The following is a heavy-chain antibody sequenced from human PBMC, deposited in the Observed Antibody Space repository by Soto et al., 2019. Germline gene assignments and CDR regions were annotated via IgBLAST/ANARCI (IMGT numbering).Heavy chain of an antibody. D-gene: IGHD3-3*01. Sequence: VGSLRLSCAASGFSFGSYALSWVRQAPGKGLEWVSTISGSDGKTFYADSVKGRFSISRDTSQSTLYLQMNSLRADDTAMYYCARWSYLDYWGQGTRVTVS. CDR2: ISGSDGKT. CDR3: ARWSYLDY. CDR1: GFSFGSYA. J-gene: IGHJ4*02. V-gene: IGHV3-23*01.